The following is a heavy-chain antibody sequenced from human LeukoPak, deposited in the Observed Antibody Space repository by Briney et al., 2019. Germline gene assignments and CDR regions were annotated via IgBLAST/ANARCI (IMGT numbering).Heavy chain of an antibody. CDR2: LYYSGST. D-gene: IGHD2-15*01. CDR3: ASGVAKYYFDY. V-gene: IGHV4-59*01. J-gene: IGHJ4*02. CDR1: SGSISRYH. Sequence: PSETLSLTCTVSSGSISRYHWSWIRQPPGKGLEWIGSLYYSGSTNYNPSLKSRVTISADTSKNQFSLKLSSVTAADTAVYYCASGVAKYYFDYWGQGTLVTVSS.